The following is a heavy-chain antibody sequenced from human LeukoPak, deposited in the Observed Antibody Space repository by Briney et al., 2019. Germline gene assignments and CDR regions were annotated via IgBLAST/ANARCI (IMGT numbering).Heavy chain of an antibody. D-gene: IGHD3-10*01. CDR3: ARDLRYYGSGSYYNRYYGMDV. V-gene: IGHV1-2*02. CDR2: INPNSGGT. Sequence: GASVKVSCKASGYTFTGYYMHWVRQAPGQGLEWMGWINPNSGGTNYAQKFQGRVTMTRDTSISTAYMELSRLRSDDTAVYYCARDLRYYGSGSYYNRYYGMDVWGQGPRSPSP. CDR1: GYTFTGYY. J-gene: IGHJ6*02.